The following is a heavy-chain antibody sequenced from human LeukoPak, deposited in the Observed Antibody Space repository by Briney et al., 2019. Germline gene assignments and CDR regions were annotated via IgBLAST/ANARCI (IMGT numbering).Heavy chain of an antibody. D-gene: IGHD1-26*01. J-gene: IGHJ5*02. Sequence: GGSLRLSCTASGFAFSNYWMTWDRQAPGKGLEWVSSISSSSSYIYYADSVKGRFTISRDNAKNSLYLQMNSLRAEDTAVYYCARKRGSVNWFDPWGQGTLVTVSS. V-gene: IGHV3-21*01. CDR2: ISSSSSYI. CDR3: ARKRGSVNWFDP. CDR1: GFAFSNYW.